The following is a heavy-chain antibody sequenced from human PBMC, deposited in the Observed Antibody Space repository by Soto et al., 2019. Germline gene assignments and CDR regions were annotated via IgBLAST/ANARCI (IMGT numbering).Heavy chain of an antibody. Sequence: QVQLVESGGGVGQPGRSLRLSCEVSGLTFSRHGMHWVRQIPGKGLEWVAVISSDGNRKYYVDSVKGRFTISRDDSKNTVDLQMNSLTAEDTAVSYCAKDKGERYFDYWGQGTLVTVSS. CDR3: AKDKGERYFDY. V-gene: IGHV3-30*18. J-gene: IGHJ4*02. CDR1: GLTFSRHG. D-gene: IGHD1-1*01. CDR2: ISSDGNRK.